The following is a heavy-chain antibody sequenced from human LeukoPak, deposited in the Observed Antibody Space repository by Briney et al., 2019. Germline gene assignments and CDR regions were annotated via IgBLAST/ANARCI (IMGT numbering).Heavy chain of an antibody. Sequence: SGTLSLTCAVYGGSFSGYYWSWIRQPPGKGLEWIGEINHSGSTNYNPSLKSRVTISVDTSKNQFSLKLSSVTAADTAVYYCARGRAYYARWGQGTLVTVSS. V-gene: IGHV4-34*01. J-gene: IGHJ4*02. CDR1: GGSFSGYY. CDR3: ARGRAYYAR. CDR2: INHSGST. D-gene: IGHD3-10*01.